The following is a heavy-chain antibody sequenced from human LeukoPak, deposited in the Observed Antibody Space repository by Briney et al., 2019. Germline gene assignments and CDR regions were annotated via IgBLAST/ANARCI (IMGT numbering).Heavy chain of an antibody. J-gene: IGHJ4*02. Sequence: PGGSLRLSCADSGFTFSSYEMNWVRQAPGKGLEWVSYISSSGSSIYYADSVKGRFTISRDNAKNSLYLQMNGLRAEDTAVYYCARDHDSSGYGPFDYWGQGTLVTVSS. V-gene: IGHV3-48*03. CDR2: ISSSGSSI. CDR3: ARDHDSSGYGPFDY. D-gene: IGHD3-22*01. CDR1: GFTFSSYE.